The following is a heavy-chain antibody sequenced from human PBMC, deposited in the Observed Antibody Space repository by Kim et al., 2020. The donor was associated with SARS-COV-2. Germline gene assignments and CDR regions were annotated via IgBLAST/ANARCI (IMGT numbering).Heavy chain of an antibody. V-gene: IGHV3-74*01. Sequence: GGSLRLSCAASGFTFSSYWMHWVRQAPGKGLVWVSRINSDGSSTSYADSVKGRYTISRDNAKNTLYLQMNSLRAEDTAVYYCASESGYCSGGSCYAGNDVFDIWGQGTMFTVSS. CDR2: INSDGSST. D-gene: IGHD2-15*01. CDR3: ASESGYCSGGSCYAGNDVFDI. J-gene: IGHJ3*02. CDR1: GFTFSSYW.